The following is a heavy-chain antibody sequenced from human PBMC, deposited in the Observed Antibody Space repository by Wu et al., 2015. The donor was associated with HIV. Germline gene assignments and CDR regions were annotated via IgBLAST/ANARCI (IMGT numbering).Heavy chain of an antibody. Sequence: QVQLVQSGAEVKKPGSSVKVSCKASGGTFSSYAISWVRQAPGQGLEWMGGIIPIFGTANYAQKFQGRVTITTDESTSTAYMELSSLRSEDTAVYYCARDHIVATTVPRYYYYGMDVWGQGTTVTVSS. D-gene: IGHD5-12*01. V-gene: IGHV1-69*05. J-gene: IGHJ6*02. CDR2: IIPIFGTA. CDR3: ARDHIVATTVPRYYYYGMDV. CDR1: GGTFSSYA.